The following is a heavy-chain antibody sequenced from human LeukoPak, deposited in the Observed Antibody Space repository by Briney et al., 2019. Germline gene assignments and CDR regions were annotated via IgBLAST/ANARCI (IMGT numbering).Heavy chain of an antibody. J-gene: IGHJ4*02. CDR1: GFTFDDNG. D-gene: IGHD3-16*01. CDR2: INWNSGSI. Sequence: PGGSLRLSCAASGFTFDDNGMSWVRQAPGKGLEWVSGINWNSGSIGYADSVKGRFTISRDNAKNSLYLQMNSLRAEDTAVYYCAKAPGGTVGYWGQGTLVTVSS. V-gene: IGHV3-20*04. CDR3: AKAPGGTVGY.